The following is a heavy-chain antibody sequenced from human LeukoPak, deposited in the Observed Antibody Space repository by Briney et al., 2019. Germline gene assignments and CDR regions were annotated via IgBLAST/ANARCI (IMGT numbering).Heavy chain of an antibody. V-gene: IGHV4-39*01. CDR1: GDSISSSTYY. J-gene: IGHJ4*02. CDR3: ARHGGISGVRPTEDY. Sequence: SETLSLTCTVSGDSISSSTYYWGWIRQPPGKGLEWIGSIHNAGSTYYNPSLKSRVSISVDTSKAHFSLKLRSATAADTAVYYCARHGGISGVRPTEDYWGQGTLVTVSS. D-gene: IGHD3-3*01. CDR2: IHNAGST.